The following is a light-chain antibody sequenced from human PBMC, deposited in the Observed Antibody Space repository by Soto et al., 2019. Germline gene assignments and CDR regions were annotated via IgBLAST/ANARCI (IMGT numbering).Light chain of an antibody. J-gene: IGKJ4*01. V-gene: IGKV3-20*01. CDR1: QSVTSDY. Sequence: EIVLTQSPDTLSLSPGERATLSCRASQSVTSDYLAWYQQKAGQAPRLLIYGASSRATGIPDRFCGSGSGTDFSLTISRLEPEDSAFYYCQQYGSSATFGGGTKVDIK. CDR3: QQYGSSAT. CDR2: GAS.